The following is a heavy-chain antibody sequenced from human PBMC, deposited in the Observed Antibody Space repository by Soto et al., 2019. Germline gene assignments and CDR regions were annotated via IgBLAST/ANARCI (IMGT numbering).Heavy chain of an antibody. D-gene: IGHD4-17*01. CDR2: INQDGSEK. CDR1: GFTFSRYW. J-gene: IGHJ4*02. V-gene: IGHV3-7*01. Sequence: GGSLRLSCAASGFTFSRYWMSWVRQAPGKGLEWVANINQDGSEKYYVDSVKGRFTISSDNAKNSLYLQMNSLRVEDTAVYYCAKVRFPSFDYWGQGTLVTVSS. CDR3: AKVRFPSFDY.